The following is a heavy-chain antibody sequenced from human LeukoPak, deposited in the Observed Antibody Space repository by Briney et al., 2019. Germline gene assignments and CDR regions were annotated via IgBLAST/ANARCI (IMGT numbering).Heavy chain of an antibody. J-gene: IGHJ3*01. D-gene: IGHD3-22*01. V-gene: IGHV4-59*11. CDR3: ARDDDSSGYLV. CDR2: IYYSGST. Sequence: SETLSLTCTVSGGSIVSHYWSWIRQPPGKGLEWIGYIYYSGSTNYNPSLKSRVTISVDTSKNQFSLKLSSVTAADTAVYYCARDDDSSGYLVWGQGTMVTVSS. CDR1: GGSIVSHY.